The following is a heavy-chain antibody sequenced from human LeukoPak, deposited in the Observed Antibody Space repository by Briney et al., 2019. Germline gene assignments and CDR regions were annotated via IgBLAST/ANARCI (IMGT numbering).Heavy chain of an antibody. V-gene: IGHV1-8*03. CDR1: GYTFTSYD. Sequence: ASVKVSCKASGYTFTSYDINWVRQATGQGLEWTGWMNPNSGNTGYAQKFQGRVTITRNTSISTAYMELSSLRSEDTAVYYCARGHQMSGRAFPLGYWGQGTLVTVSS. CDR3: ARGHQMSGRAFPLGY. CDR2: MNPNSGNT. D-gene: IGHD3-16*01. J-gene: IGHJ4*02.